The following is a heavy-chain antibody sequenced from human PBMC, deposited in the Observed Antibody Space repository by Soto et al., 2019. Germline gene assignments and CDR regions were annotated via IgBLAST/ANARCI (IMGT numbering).Heavy chain of an antibody. V-gene: IGHV4-39*01. CDR3: ARHGFGELTPNWFDP. Sequence: LSLTCTVSGGSISSSSYYWGWIRQPPGKGLEWIGSIYYSGSTYYNPSLKSRVTISVDTSKNQFSLKLSSVTAADTAVYYCARHGFGELTPNWFDPWGQGTLVTVSS. CDR2: IYYSGST. J-gene: IGHJ5*02. D-gene: IGHD3-10*01. CDR1: GGSISSSSYY.